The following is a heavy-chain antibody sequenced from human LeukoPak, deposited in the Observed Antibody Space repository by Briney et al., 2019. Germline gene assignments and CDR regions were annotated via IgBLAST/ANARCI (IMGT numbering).Heavy chain of an antibody. Sequence: SETLSLTCTVSGYSISSGYYWGWIRQPPGKGLEWIGSIYHSGSTYYNPSLKSRVTISVDTSKNQFSLKLSSVTAADTAVYYCAKAPRDIVATFFDYWGQGTLVTVSS. V-gene: IGHV4-38-2*02. CDR3: AKAPRDIVATFFDY. D-gene: IGHD5-12*01. CDR1: GYSISSGYY. CDR2: IYHSGST. J-gene: IGHJ4*02.